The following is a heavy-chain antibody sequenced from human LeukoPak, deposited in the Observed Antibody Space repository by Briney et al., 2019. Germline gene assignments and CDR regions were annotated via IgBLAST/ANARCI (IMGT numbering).Heavy chain of an antibody. Sequence: GRSLRLSCAASGFTFSSYSMNWVRQAPGKGLEWVSYISSSSSTIYYADSVKGRFTISRDNAKNSLYLQMNSLRAEDTAVYYCARERGGVDYWGQGTLVTVSS. V-gene: IGHV3-48*04. J-gene: IGHJ4*02. CDR1: GFTFSSYS. D-gene: IGHD3-16*01. CDR3: ARERGGVDY. CDR2: ISSSSSTI.